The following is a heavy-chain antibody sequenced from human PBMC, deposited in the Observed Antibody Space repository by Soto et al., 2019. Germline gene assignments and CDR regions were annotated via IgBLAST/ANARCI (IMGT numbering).Heavy chain of an antibody. V-gene: IGHV3-23*01. Sequence: GQLLESGGGMVQPGGSLRLSCAASGFTFSSFDMNWVRLAPGRGLEWVAAVRGSGSSTHYADSLKGRFTISRDNSNNTPYLQMNSRRPDDTAVYYCANGGAVHLDPVDVWGHGTMFTVSS. CDR3: ANGGAVHLDPVDV. J-gene: IGHJ3*01. CDR1: GFTFSSFD. CDR2: VRGSGSST. D-gene: IGHD3-16*01.